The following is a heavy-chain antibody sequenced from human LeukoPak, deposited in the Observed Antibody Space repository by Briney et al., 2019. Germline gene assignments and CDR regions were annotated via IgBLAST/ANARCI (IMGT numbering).Heavy chain of an antibody. CDR2: INPSGGST. CDR3: ARDGWSLIYFDY. CDR1: GYTFTSYY. V-gene: IGHV1-46*01. Sequence: ASVKVSCKASGYTFTSYYMHWVRQAPGQGLEWMGIINPSGGSTSYGQKFQGRVTMTRDTSTSTVYMELSSLRSEDTAVYYCARDGWSLIYFDYWGQGTLVTVSS. D-gene: IGHD6-19*01. J-gene: IGHJ4*02.